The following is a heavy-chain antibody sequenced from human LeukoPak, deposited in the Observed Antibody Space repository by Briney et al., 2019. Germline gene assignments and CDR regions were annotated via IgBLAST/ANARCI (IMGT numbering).Heavy chain of an antibody. Sequence: PSETLSLTCTVSGGSISGSNYYWGWVRQSPEKGLEWIGSIIYSGTTHYDPSLRSRVTISVDTSKSQFSLKLSSVTAADTAVYYCARVEYSSSASHFDYWGQGTLVTVSS. CDR3: ARVEYSSSASHFDY. CDR2: IIYSGTT. V-gene: IGHV4-39*07. D-gene: IGHD6-6*01. J-gene: IGHJ4*02. CDR1: GGSISGSNYY.